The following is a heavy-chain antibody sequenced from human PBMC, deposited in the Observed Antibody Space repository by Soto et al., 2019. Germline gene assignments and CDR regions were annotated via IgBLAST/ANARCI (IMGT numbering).Heavy chain of an antibody. CDR3: ARGMYGSGNYYIGDAFDM. Sequence: GGSLRLSCAVSGFTVSYNYMNWVRQAPGKGLEWVSVIYRGGDTFYADSVKGRFTISRDNSKNTLYLQMNSLRAEDTAVYYCARGMYGSGNYYIGDAFDMWGQGTMVTVSS. CDR2: IYRGGDT. V-gene: IGHV3-53*01. J-gene: IGHJ3*02. D-gene: IGHD3-10*01. CDR1: GFTVSYNY.